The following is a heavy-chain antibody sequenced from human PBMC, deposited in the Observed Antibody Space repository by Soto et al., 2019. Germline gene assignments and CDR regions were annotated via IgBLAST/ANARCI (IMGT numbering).Heavy chain of an antibody. D-gene: IGHD3-10*01. CDR3: ARGPPRREIYGSGSRDKNYYGMDV. V-gene: IGHV4-34*01. J-gene: IGHJ6*02. Sequence: SETLSLTCAVYGGSFSGYYWSWIRQPPGKGLEWIGEINHSGSTNYNPSLKSRVTISVDTSKNQFSLKLSSVTAADTAVYYCARGPPRREIYGSGSRDKNYYGMDVWGQGTTVTVAS. CDR1: GGSFSGYY. CDR2: INHSGST.